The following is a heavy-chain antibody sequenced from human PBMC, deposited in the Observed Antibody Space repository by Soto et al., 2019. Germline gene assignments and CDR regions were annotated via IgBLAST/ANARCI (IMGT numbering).Heavy chain of an antibody. V-gene: IGHV1-69*13. CDR2: IIPIFGTA. J-gene: IGHJ5*02. Sequence: SVKVSCKASGGTFSSYAISWVRQAPGQGLEWMGGIIPIFGTANYAQKFQGRVTITADESTSTAYMELSSLRSEDTAVDYCARESSSPIWYYPWGEGTLVTVSS. CDR1: GGTFSSYA. D-gene: IGHD6-6*01. CDR3: ARESSSPIWYYP.